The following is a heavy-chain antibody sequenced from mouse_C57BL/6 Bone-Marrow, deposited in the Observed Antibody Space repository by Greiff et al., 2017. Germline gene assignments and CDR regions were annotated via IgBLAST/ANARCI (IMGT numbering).Heavy chain of an antibody. D-gene: IGHD1-1*01. CDR1: GFNIKDYY. J-gene: IGHJ2*01. Sequence: EVQLQQSGAELVKPGASVKLSCTASGFNIKDYYIHWVKQRTEQGLEWIGRIDPEDGETKYAPKFQDKATITADTSSNTAYLPHSSLTSEDTAVYYGTRSLIYYGTNYWGQGTTLPVSS. V-gene: IGHV14-2*01. CDR3: TRSLIYYGTNY. CDR2: IDPEDGET.